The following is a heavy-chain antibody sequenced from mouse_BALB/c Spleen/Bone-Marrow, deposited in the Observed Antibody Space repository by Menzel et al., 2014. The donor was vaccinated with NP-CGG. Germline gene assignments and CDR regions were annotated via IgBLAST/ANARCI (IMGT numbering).Heavy chain of an antibody. V-gene: IGHV1-52*01. Sequence: VQVVEFGAELVRPGASVKLSCKASGYTFTSYWMNWVKQRPEQGLEWIGRIDPYDSETHYNQKFKDKAILTVDKSSSTAYMQLSSLTSEDSAVYYCARGRDYDVFAYWGQGTLVTVSA. CDR3: ARGRDYDVFAY. D-gene: IGHD2-4*01. J-gene: IGHJ3*01. CDR1: GYTFTSYW. CDR2: IDPYDSET.